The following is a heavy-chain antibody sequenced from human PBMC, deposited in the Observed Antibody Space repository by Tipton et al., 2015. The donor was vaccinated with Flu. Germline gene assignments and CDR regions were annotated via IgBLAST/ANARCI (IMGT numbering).Heavy chain of an antibody. CDR1: GFTFSNYA. D-gene: IGHD2-15*01. CDR2: FSGSDGRT. Sequence: SLRLSCAASGFTFSNYAMSWVRQAPGKGLEWVSVFSGSDGRTYYADSVKGRFTISRDISKNTLYLQMNSLRVEDTAVYYCAKTASHCSGGTPYCPLGYWGQGALVTVSS. V-gene: IGHV3-23*01. CDR3: AKTASHCSGGTPYCPLGY. J-gene: IGHJ4*02.